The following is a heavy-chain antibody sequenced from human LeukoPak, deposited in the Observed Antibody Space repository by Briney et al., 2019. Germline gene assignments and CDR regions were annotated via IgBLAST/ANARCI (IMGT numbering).Heavy chain of an antibody. Sequence: PSETLSLTCTVSGGSISTYYWSWIRQPPGKGLEWLGSIYYSGSTYYNPSLKSRVTISVDTSKNQFSLKLSSVTAADTAVYYCARVMDDSSGPPRYFDYWGQGTLVTVSS. CDR1: GGSISTYY. D-gene: IGHD3-22*01. J-gene: IGHJ4*02. CDR3: ARVMDDSSGPPRYFDY. CDR2: IYYSGST. V-gene: IGHV4-59*12.